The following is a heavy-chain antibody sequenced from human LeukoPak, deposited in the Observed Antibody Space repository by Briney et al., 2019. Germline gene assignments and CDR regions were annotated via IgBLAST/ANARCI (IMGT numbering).Heavy chain of an antibody. Sequence: GSLRLSCAASGFTFSSYWMHWVRQAPGKGLVWVSRINSDGSSTNYADSVKGRFTISRDNAKNTLFLQMKSLRAEDTAVYYCASGSSWAHDYWGQGTLVTVSS. CDR3: ASGSSWAHDY. J-gene: IGHJ4*02. CDR1: GFTFSSYW. V-gene: IGHV3-74*01. CDR2: INSDGSST. D-gene: IGHD6-13*01.